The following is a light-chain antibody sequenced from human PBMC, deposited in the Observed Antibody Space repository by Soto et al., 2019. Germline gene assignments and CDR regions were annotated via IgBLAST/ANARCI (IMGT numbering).Light chain of an antibody. CDR2: AAS. CDR1: QSISRS. J-gene: IGKJ5*01. Sequence: DIQMTQSPSTLSASVGDRVTITCRASQSISRSLAWYQQNPGEAPKLLIYAASSLQSGVSSRFSGSGSGTDFTLTISSLQPEDFATYYCQQLNSYPRFGQGTRLEIK. V-gene: IGKV1-5*01. CDR3: QQLNSYPR.